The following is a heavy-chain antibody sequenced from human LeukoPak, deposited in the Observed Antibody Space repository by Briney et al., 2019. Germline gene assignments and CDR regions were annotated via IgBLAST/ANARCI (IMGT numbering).Heavy chain of an antibody. D-gene: IGHD3-3*01. CDR2: ILSDGSST. CDR3: ARRVVSYGMDV. J-gene: IGHJ6*02. CDR1: GFTFSSYS. V-gene: IGHV3-74*01. Sequence: PGGSLRLSCAASGFTFSSYSMNWVRQAPGKGLVWVSRILSDGSSTSYADSVKGRFTISRDNAKNTLYLQMNSLRAEDTAVYNCARRVVSYGMDVWGQGTTVTVSS.